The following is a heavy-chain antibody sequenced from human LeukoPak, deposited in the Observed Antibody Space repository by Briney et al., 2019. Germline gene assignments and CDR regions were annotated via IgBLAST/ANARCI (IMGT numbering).Heavy chain of an antibody. D-gene: IGHD4-17*01. CDR1: GFTFSSYA. Sequence: PGGSLRLSCAASGFTFSSYAMSWVRQAPGKGLEWVSAISGSGGSTYYADSVKGRFTISRDNSKNTLYLQMNSLRAEDTAVYYCAKAPRMTTVTGGDYWGQGTLVTVPS. J-gene: IGHJ4*02. V-gene: IGHV3-23*01. CDR3: AKAPRMTTVTGGDY. CDR2: ISGSGGST.